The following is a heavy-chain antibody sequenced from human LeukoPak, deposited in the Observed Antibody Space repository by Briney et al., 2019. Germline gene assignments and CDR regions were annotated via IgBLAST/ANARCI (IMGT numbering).Heavy chain of an antibody. CDR1: GGSISSYY. J-gene: IGHJ4*02. CDR3: ARSSHRPYYDFWSGYYENYNFDY. D-gene: IGHD3-3*01. CDR2: IYYSGST. Sequence: PSETLSLTCTVSGGSISSYYWSWIRQPPGKGLEWIGYIYYSGSTNYNPSLKSRVTISVDTSKIQFSLKLSSVTAADTAVYYCARSSHRPYYDFWSGYYENYNFDYWGQGTLVTVSS. V-gene: IGHV4-59*08.